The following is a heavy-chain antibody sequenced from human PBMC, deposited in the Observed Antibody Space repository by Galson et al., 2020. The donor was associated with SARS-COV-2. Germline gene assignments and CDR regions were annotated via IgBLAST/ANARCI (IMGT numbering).Heavy chain of an antibody. CDR1: GYTFTGYY. J-gene: IGHJ6*02. V-gene: IGHV1-2*02. CDR2: INPNSGGT. D-gene: IGHD6-19*01. CDR3: ARAGTWQWLVPVVRLDHYYYYGMDV. Sequence: ASVKVSCKASGYTFTGYYMHWVRQAPGQGLEWMGWINPNSGGTNYAQKFQGRVTMTRDTSISTAYMELSRLRSDDTAVYYCARAGTWQWLVPVVRLDHYYYYGMDVWGQGTTVTVSS.